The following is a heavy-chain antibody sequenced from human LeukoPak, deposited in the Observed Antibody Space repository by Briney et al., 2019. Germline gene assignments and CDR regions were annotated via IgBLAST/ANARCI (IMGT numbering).Heavy chain of an antibody. D-gene: IGHD1-14*01. CDR1: GGTFSSYA. Sequence: SVKVSCKASGGTFSSYAISWVRQAPGQGLEGMGRIIPIFGTANYAQKFQGRVTITTDESTSTAYMELSSLRSEDPAVYYCARGEFEPNLFDYWGQGTLVTVSS. J-gene: IGHJ4*02. CDR3: ARGEFEPNLFDY. CDR2: IIPIFGTA. V-gene: IGHV1-69*05.